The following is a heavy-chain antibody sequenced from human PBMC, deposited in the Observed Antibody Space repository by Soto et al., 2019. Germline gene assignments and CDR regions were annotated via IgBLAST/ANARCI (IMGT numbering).Heavy chain of an antibody. V-gene: IGHV3-11*01. D-gene: IGHD6-19*01. CDR1: GFTFSDYY. CDR2: ISSSGSTI. CDR3: ARSLRQWLYYFDY. Sequence: SLRLSCAASGFTFSDYYMSWIHQAPGKGLEWVSYISSSGSTIYYADSVKGRFTISRDNAKNSLYLQMNSLRAEDTAVYYCARSLRQWLYYFDYWGQGTLVTVSS. J-gene: IGHJ4*02.